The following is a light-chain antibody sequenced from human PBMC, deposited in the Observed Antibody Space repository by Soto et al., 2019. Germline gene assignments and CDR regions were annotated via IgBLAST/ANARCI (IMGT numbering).Light chain of an antibody. V-gene: IGLV1-51*01. CDR3: GTWDSGLSTGI. J-gene: IGLJ2*01. Sequence: QSVLTQPPSVSAAPGQKVTISCSGSSSNIGESFVSWYQQLTGTAPKLLIYDNNKRPSGIPDRFSGSQSGTSATLAITGLQTGDEADYYCGTWDSGLSTGIFGGGTKLTVL. CDR1: SSNIGESF. CDR2: DNN.